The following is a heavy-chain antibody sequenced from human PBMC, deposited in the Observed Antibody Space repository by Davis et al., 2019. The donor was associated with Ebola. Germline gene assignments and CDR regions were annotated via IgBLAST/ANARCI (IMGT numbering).Heavy chain of an antibody. CDR3: ARAYGSSWYDY. J-gene: IGHJ4*02. V-gene: IGHV3-74*01. Sequence: GESLKISCAASGFTFSSYWMHWVRQAPGKGLVWVSRINSDGSSTSYADSVKGRFTISRDNAKNTLYLQMNSLRAEDTAVYYCARAYGSSWYDYWGQGTLVTVSS. D-gene: IGHD6-13*01. CDR2: INSDGSST. CDR1: GFTFSSYW.